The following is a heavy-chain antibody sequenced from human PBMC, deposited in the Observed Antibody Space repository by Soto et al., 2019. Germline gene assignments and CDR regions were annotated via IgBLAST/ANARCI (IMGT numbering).Heavy chain of an antibody. J-gene: IGHJ4*02. V-gene: IGHV2-5*02. CDR2: IYWDGDK. D-gene: IGHD3-10*01. CDR3: VRLLWFGELT. Sequence: QITLKESGPTLVKPTQTLTLTCTISGFSLSTSGVGVGWIRQPPGKALDWLALIYWDGDKRYSPSLKSRLTITKDTAKNQVVLTMTNMDPVDTATYYCVRLLWFGELTWGQGTLVTVSS. CDR1: GFSLSTSGVG.